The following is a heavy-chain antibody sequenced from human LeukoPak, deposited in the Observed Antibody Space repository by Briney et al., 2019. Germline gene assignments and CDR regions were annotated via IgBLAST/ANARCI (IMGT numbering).Heavy chain of an antibody. CDR1: GFTFSSYA. J-gene: IGHJ6*04. V-gene: IGHV3-23*01. Sequence: GGSLGLSCAASGFTFSSYAMSWVRQAPGKGLEWVSAISGSGGSTYCADSVKGRFTISRDNYMNTLYLQMNSLRAEDTAVYYCAKPLGYCSSSSCFQYYYYGMDVWGKGTTVTVSS. CDR3: AKPLGYCSSSSCFQYYYYGMDV. CDR2: ISGSGGST. D-gene: IGHD2-2*01.